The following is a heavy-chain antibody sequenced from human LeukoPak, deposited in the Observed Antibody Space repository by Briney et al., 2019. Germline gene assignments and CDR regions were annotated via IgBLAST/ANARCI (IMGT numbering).Heavy chain of an antibody. CDR3: ATLWFGEFNSDFDY. Sequence: GGSLRLSCAASGFTFSSYEMNWVRQAPGKGLEWVSYISSSGSTIYYADSVKGRFTISRDSAKNSLYLQMSSLRAEDTAVYYCATLWFGEFNSDFDYWGQGTLVTVSS. CDR2: ISSSGSTI. CDR1: GFTFSSYE. J-gene: IGHJ4*02. D-gene: IGHD3-10*01. V-gene: IGHV3-48*03.